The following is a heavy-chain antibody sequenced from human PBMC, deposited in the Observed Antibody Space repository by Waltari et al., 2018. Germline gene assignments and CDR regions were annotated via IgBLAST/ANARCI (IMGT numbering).Heavy chain of an antibody. D-gene: IGHD6-19*01. Sequence: QVQLVQSGAEVQKPGASVKVSCKASGYTFTGYYMHWVRQAPGQGLEWMGRINPSSGGTMTRDTSISTAYMELSRLRSDDTAVYYCARDLAVALTGFDYWGQGTLVTVSS. CDR2: INPSSGG. V-gene: IGHV1-2*06. CDR1: GYTFTGYY. CDR3: ARDLAVALTGFDY. J-gene: IGHJ4*02.